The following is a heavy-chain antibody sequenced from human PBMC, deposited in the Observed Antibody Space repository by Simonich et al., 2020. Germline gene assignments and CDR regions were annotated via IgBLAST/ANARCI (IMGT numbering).Heavy chain of an antibody. V-gene: IGHV3-74*01. CDR3: AREEEYYNFWSGYYLGKNWFDP. J-gene: IGHJ5*02. CDR2: INSDGGDT. CDR1: GFTFSSYW. Sequence: EVQLVESGGGLVQPGGSLRLSCAASGFTFSSYWMHWVRQAPGKGRVGLSRINSDGGDTSYADSVKGRFTISRDNAKNTLYLKMNSLRAEDTAVYYCAREEEYYNFWSGYYLGKNWFDPWGQGTLVTVSS. D-gene: IGHD3-3*01.